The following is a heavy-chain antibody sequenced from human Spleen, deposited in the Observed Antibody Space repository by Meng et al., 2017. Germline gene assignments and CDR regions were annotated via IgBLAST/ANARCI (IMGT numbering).Heavy chain of an antibody. CDR3: ARGGNNHGLGIDY. CDR2: INIDTGHT. Sequence: QVQFVQSGAEVKKPGASVRVSFKASGDTFSRDVMHWVRQAPGQRPEWLGWINIDTGHTKYSETLQVGATMTRDTAAKTVYLALTGLKPEDTAVYYCARGGNNHGLGIDYWGQGTLVTVSS. CDR1: GDTFSRDV. J-gene: IGHJ4*02. D-gene: IGHD5-18*01. V-gene: IGHV1-3*04.